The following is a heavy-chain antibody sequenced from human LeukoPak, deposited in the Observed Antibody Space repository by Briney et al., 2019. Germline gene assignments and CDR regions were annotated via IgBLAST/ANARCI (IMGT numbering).Heavy chain of an antibody. D-gene: IGHD5-18*01. CDR1: GYTFTSYG. Sequence: ASVKVSCKASGYTFTSYGISWVRQAPGQGLEWLGWISAYNGNTNYAQEPQGRVTMTTDTSTSTAYMELRSLRSDDTAVYYCARTWTYSHGYPGRVEGYYFDYWGQGTLVTVSS. CDR2: ISAYNGNT. J-gene: IGHJ4*02. CDR3: ARTWTYSHGYPGRVEGYYFDY. V-gene: IGHV1-18*04.